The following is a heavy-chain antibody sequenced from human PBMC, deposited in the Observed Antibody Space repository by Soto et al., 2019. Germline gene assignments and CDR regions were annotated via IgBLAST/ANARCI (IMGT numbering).Heavy chain of an antibody. J-gene: IGHJ3*02. Sequence: PSAKVSYKVPGYTLTELSMNWVRQAPGKGLEWMGRFDPEDGETIYAQKSQGRVTITEDTSTDTAYMELSSLRSEDTAVYYCATGSLTMIVVADAFDIWGQGTMVTVSS. CDR1: GYTLTELS. V-gene: IGHV1-24*01. CDR2: FDPEDGET. D-gene: IGHD3-22*01. CDR3: ATGSLTMIVVADAFDI.